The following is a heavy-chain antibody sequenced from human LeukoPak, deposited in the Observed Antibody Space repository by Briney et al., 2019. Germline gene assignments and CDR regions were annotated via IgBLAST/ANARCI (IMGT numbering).Heavy chain of an antibody. CDR1: GGSFSGYY. V-gene: IGHV4-34*01. D-gene: IGHD2-21*02. Sequence: SETLSLTCAVYGGSFSGYYWSWIRQPPGKRLEWIGEINHSGSTNYNPSLKSRVTISVDTSKNQFSLKLSSVTAADTAVYYCARGRVVVTAPTHFDYWGQGTLVTVSS. CDR3: ARGRVVVTAPTHFDY. CDR2: INHSGST. J-gene: IGHJ4*02.